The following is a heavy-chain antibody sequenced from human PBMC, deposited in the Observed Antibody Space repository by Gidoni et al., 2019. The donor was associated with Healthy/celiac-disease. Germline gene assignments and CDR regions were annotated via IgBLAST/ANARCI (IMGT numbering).Heavy chain of an antibody. D-gene: IGHD5-12*01. Sequence: EVQLLESGGGLVQPGGSLRLSCAASGFTFSRYAMSWVRQAPGKGLEWVSAISGSGGSTYYADSVKGRFTISRDNSKNTLYLQMNSLRAEDTAVYYCAKGWVSREWRYWGDPTFDYWGQGTLVTVSS. J-gene: IGHJ4*02. CDR1: GFTFSRYA. V-gene: IGHV3-23*01. CDR3: AKGWVSREWRYWGDPTFDY. CDR2: ISGSGGST.